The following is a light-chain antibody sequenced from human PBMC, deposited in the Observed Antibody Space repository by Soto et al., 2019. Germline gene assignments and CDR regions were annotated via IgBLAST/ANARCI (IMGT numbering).Light chain of an antibody. V-gene: IGKV3-15*01. Sequence: EIVMTQSPATLSVSPGERATLSCRASQSVSSNLAWYQQKHGQAPRLLIYGASTRATGIPARFSGSGSGTEFTLTISSLQSADFAVYYCQQYNNWPPPLTFGGGTKVEIK. CDR1: QSVSSN. CDR2: GAS. J-gene: IGKJ4*02. CDR3: QQYNNWPPPLT.